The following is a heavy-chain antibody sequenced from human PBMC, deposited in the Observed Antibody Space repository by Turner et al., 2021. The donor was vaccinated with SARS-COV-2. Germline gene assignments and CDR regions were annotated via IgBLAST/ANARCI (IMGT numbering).Heavy chain of an antibody. CDR1: GFTFSSYS. D-gene: IGHD6-19*01. J-gene: IGHJ4*02. V-gene: IGHV3-48*01. CDR2: ISSSSRTI. Sequence: EVQLVESVGGLVQPGGSLRLSCAASGFTFSSYSMNWVRQAPGKGMEWVSYISSSSRTIYYADSVKGRFTISRDNAKNSLYLQMNSLRAEETAVYYCARDLGSIAVANWGQGTLVTVSS. CDR3: ARDLGSIAVAN.